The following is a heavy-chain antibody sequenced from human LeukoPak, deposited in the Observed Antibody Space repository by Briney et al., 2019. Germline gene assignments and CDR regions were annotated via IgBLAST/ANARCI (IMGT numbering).Heavy chain of an antibody. CDR1: GYSISSGYY. CDR3: AHGTEGLAFDI. J-gene: IGHJ3*02. Sequence: SETLSLTCTVSGYSISSGYYWGWIRQPPGKGLEWIGSIYHSGSTYYNPSLKSRVTISVDTSKNQFSLKLSSVTAADTAVYYCAHGTEGLAFDIWGQGTMVTVSS. V-gene: IGHV4-38-2*02. CDR2: IYHSGST.